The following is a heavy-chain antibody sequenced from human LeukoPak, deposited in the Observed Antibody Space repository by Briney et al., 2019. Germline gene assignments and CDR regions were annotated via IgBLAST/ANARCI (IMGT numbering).Heavy chain of an antibody. D-gene: IGHD3-22*01. CDR2: IYPGDSDT. CDR1: GYSFTSYW. Sequence: GESLKISCKGSGYSFTSYWIGWVRQMPGKGLEWMGIIYPGDSDTRYSPSFQGQVTISADKSISTAYLQWSSLKASDTAMYYCARQYYYDSSGYYYVKGDAFDIWGQGTMVTVSS. CDR3: ARQYYYDSSGYYYVKGDAFDI. V-gene: IGHV5-51*01. J-gene: IGHJ3*02.